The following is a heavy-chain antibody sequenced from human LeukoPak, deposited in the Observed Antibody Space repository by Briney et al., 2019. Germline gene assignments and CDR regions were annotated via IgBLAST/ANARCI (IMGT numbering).Heavy chain of an antibody. D-gene: IGHD3-9*01. CDR2: INPNSGGT. CDR3: ASCGGDFDWLHMNYYYYGMDV. V-gene: IGHV1-2*02. J-gene: IGHJ6*02. Sequence: ASVKVSCKASGYTFSSFYIHWLRQAPGQGLEWMGWINPNSGGTNYAQKFQGRVTMTNDTSISTAYMELSRLRSDDTAVYYCASCGGDFDWLHMNYYYYGMDVWGQGTTVTVSS. CDR1: GYTFSSFY.